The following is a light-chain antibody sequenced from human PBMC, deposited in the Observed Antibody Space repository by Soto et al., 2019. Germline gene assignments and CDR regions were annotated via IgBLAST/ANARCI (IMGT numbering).Light chain of an antibody. CDR2: EDN. CDR1: SGSIATDY. V-gene: IGLV6-57*04. CDR3: QSYDSNNHWV. J-gene: IGLJ3*02. Sequence: NFMLTQPHSVSESPGKTVTISCTRSSGSIATDYVQWFHQRPGSAPTTVIYEDNQRPSGVPDRFSGSIDISSNSASLTISGLKTEDEADYYCQSYDSNNHWVFGGGTKVTVL.